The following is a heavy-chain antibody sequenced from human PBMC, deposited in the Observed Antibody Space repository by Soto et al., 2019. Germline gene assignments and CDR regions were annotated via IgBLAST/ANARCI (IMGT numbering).Heavy chain of an antibody. CDR3: ARENTAWPLAYGLDV. D-gene: IGHD2-21*02. Sequence: GSLRLSCAASRFTSGYHAMNWVRQAPGKGLEWVSSISSRSDIYYADSVKGRFTISRDNAKNSVSLQMNSLRAEDTAVYYCARENTAWPLAYGLDVWGQGTTVTVSS. CDR2: ISSRSDI. J-gene: IGHJ6*02. CDR1: RFTSGYHA. V-gene: IGHV3-21*01.